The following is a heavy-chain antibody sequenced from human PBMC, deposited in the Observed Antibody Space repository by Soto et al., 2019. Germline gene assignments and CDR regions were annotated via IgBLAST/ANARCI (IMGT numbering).Heavy chain of an antibody. Sequence: QVQLQQWGAGLLKPSETLSLTCAVYGVSFSGYYWSWIRQPPGKGLEWIGEINHSGSTNYNPSLKSRVTISVDTSKNQFSLKLSSVTAADTAVYYCARMYGISPRIDPWGQGTLVTVSS. CDR2: INHSGST. J-gene: IGHJ5*02. V-gene: IGHV4-34*01. CDR1: GVSFSGYY. CDR3: ARMYGISPRIDP. D-gene: IGHD3-9*01.